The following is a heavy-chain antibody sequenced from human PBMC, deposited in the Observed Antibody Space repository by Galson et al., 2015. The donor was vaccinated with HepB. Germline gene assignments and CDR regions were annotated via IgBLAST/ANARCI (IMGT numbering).Heavy chain of an antibody. J-gene: IGHJ4*02. Sequence: SLKLSCTASGYTFTSYSIHWLRQAPGKGLEWISSINSSTSYINYADKVKGRFTITRDNAKNSLYLQMNSLRAEDTAVYYCAKGGFDWLWANDYWGQGTLVTVSS. CDR1: GYTFTSYS. CDR2: INSSTSYI. CDR3: AKGGFDWLWANDY. D-gene: IGHD3-9*01. V-gene: IGHV3-21*01.